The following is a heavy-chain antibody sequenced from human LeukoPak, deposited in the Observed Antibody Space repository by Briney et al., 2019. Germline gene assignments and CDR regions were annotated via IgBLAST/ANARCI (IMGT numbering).Heavy chain of an antibody. J-gene: IGHJ4*02. CDR1: GRSISNYY. V-gene: IGHV4-59*01. CDR3: ARGPPYSSGWSDY. CDR2: IFYRGST. Sequence: SSETLSLSCNVSGRSISNYYWSWIRKPPGKGLEWIGHIFYRGSTNYNPSLESRVTISLDTSKNQFSLRLNSVTAADTAVYYCARGPPYSSGWSDYWGQGTLVIVSS. D-gene: IGHD6-19*01.